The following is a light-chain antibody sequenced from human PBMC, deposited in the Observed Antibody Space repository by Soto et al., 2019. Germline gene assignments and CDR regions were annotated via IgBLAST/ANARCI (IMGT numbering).Light chain of an antibody. V-gene: IGKV3-11*01. Sequence: EIVLTQSPATLSLSPGEKPTLSSRASQSFSSYLAWYQQNPGQAPRLLIYDASNRATGIPARFSGSGSGTDFTLTISSLEPEDFAVYYCQQRSNWPPYTFGQGTKLEIK. CDR1: QSFSSY. J-gene: IGKJ2*01. CDR3: QQRSNWPPYT. CDR2: DAS.